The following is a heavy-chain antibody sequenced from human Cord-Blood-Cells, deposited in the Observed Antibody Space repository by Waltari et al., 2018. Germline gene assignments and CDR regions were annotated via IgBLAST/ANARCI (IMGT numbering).Heavy chain of an antibody. Sequence: QVQLQASGPGLVKPSETLSLTCTVSGGPISSHYWSWIRPPPGKGLEWIGYIYYSGSTNYNPSLKSRVTISVDTSKNQFSLKLSSVTAADTAVYYCVRGRNGQQLVPHFDYWGQGTLVTVSS. CDR2: IYYSGST. D-gene: IGHD6-13*01. CDR3: VRGRNGQQLVPHFDY. J-gene: IGHJ4*02. V-gene: IGHV4-59*11. CDR1: GGPISSHY.